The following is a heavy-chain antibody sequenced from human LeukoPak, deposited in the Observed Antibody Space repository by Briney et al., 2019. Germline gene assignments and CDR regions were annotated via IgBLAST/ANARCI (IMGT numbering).Heavy chain of an antibody. CDR1: GFTFSSYG. CDR3: AKDRGYSGYDYFGHFDY. J-gene: IGHJ4*02. D-gene: IGHD5-12*01. CDR2: LSHDERNI. V-gene: IGHV3-30*18. Sequence: GGSLRLSCAASGFTFSSYGMHWFRQAPGKGLEWVALLSHDERNIYYADSVKGRFTISRDNSKNTLYLQINSLRAEDTAVYYCAKDRGYSGYDYFGHFDYWGQGTLVTVSS.